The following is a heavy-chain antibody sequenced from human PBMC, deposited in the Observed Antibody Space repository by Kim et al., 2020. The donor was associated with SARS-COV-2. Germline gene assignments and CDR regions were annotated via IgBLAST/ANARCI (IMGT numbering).Heavy chain of an antibody. J-gene: IGHJ4*02. Sequence: VRGRFTTTRDNTKNTLYLQMNSLRAEDTAVYYCAGGFNDIVVVVAAGFDNWGQGTLVTVSS. CDR3: AGGFNDIVVVVAAGFDN. V-gene: IGHV3-30*03. D-gene: IGHD2-15*01.